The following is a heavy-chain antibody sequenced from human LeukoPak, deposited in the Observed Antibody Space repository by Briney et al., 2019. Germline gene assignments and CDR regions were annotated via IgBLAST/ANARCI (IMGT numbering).Heavy chain of an antibody. CDR3: ARDLTHRRNYDNSGYQIVPAF. J-gene: IGHJ4*02. D-gene: IGHD3-22*01. CDR2: ISGYNGNT. V-gene: IGHV1-18*01. CDR1: GGTFSSYA. Sequence: ASVKVSCKASGGTFSSYAISWVRQARGQGLEWMGWISGYNGNTKYVQKFQGRVTMTTDTSTSTAYMELRSLRSDDTAVYYCARDLTHRRNYDNSGYQIVPAFWGQGTLVTVSS.